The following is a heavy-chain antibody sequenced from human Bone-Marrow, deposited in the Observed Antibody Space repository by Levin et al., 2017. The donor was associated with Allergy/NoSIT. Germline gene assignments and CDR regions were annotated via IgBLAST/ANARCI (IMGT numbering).Heavy chain of an antibody. Sequence: GGSLRLSCAASGFTVSSNYMSWVRQAPGKGLEWVSVIYSGGSTYYADSVKGRFTISRDNSKNTLYLQMNSLRAEDTAVYYCARLEVALYYGMDVWGQGTTVTVSS. V-gene: IGHV3-66*04. CDR3: ARLEVALYYGMDV. D-gene: IGHD2-15*01. CDR2: IYSGGST. J-gene: IGHJ6*02. CDR1: GFTVSSNY.